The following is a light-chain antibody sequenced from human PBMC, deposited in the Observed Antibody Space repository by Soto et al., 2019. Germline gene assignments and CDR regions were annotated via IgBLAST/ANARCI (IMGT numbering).Light chain of an antibody. V-gene: IGKV1-5*03. J-gene: IGKJ3*01. CDR2: KAS. Sequence: DIQMTQSPSTLSASVGDRVTITCRASQSISSWFAWYQQKPEKAPNLLIYKASSLESGVPSRFSGSGSGTEFTLTISSLQPDDFAAYYCQQYNSYSFTFGPGTKVDIK. CDR3: QQYNSYSFT. CDR1: QSISSW.